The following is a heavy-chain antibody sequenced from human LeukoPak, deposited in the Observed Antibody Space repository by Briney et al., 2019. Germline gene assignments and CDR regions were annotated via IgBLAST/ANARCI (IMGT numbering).Heavy chain of an antibody. Sequence: ASVKGSCKASGYTFTSYYMHWVRQAPGQGLEWMGTINPSGGGTRYAQRFQGRVTMTRDTSTSTVYMELSSLRSEDTAVYYCARDPSSGYEPSKWYFDLWGRGTLVTVSS. CDR1: GYTFTSYY. CDR2: INPSGGGT. CDR3: ARDPSSGYEPSKWYFDL. J-gene: IGHJ2*01. V-gene: IGHV1-46*01. D-gene: IGHD5-12*01.